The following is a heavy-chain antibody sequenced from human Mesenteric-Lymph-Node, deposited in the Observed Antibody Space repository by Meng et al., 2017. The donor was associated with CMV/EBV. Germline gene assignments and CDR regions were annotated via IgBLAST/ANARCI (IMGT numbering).Heavy chain of an antibody. CDR1: YTFTSYD. CDR3: ARGKGGVQQLVLGGFDP. J-gene: IGHJ5*02. D-gene: IGHD6-6*01. CDR2: MNPNSGNT. V-gene: IGHV1-8*01. Sequence: YTFTSYDINWVRQATGQGLEWMGWMNPNSGNTGYAQKFQGRVTMTRNTSISTAYMELSSLRSEDTAVYYCARGKGGVQQLVLGGFDPWGQGTLVTVSS.